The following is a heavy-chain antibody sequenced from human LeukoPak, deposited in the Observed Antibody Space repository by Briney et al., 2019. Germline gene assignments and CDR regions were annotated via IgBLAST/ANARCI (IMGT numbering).Heavy chain of an antibody. D-gene: IGHD6-13*01. Sequence: ASVKVSCKASGYTFTSYYMHWVRQAPGQGLEWMGIINPSGGSTSYAQKFQGRVTMTTDTSTSTAYMELRSLRSDDTAVYYCARGDGQQLAHFDYWGQGTLVTVSS. CDR3: ARGDGQQLAHFDY. CDR2: INPSGGST. CDR1: GYTFTSYY. V-gene: IGHV1-46*01. J-gene: IGHJ4*02.